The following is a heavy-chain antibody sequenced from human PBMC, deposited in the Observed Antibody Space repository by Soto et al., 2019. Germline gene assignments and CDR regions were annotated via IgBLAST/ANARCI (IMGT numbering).Heavy chain of an antibody. J-gene: IGHJ4*02. CDR3: AKVLGLGYCSGGSCYPFDY. V-gene: IGHV3-23*01. D-gene: IGHD2-15*01. CDR1: GLTFSSFV. CDR2: ISGSGGST. Sequence: EVQLLESGGGLVQPGGSLRLSCVASGLTFSSFVMTWVRQAPGKGLEWVSSISGSGGSTYYADSVKGRFTVSRDNSKNTLDLQMNSLRAEDTAVYYCAKVLGLGYCSGGSCYPFDYWGQGTLVIVSS.